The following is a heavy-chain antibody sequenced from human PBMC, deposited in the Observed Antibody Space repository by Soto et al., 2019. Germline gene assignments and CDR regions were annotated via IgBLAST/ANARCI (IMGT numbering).Heavy chain of an antibody. V-gene: IGHV3-21*01. J-gene: IGHJ4*02. D-gene: IGHD1-26*01. CDR2: ISGFSTYI. CDR3: ARMAGDSETYHVDY. CDR1: GFSLSSHS. Sequence: EVQLVESGGGLVKPGGSLRLSCVASGFSLSSHSMNWVRQTPDKGLEWVSSISGFSTYIYYTDSAKGRFTVSRDNAKNSLYLQMDSLRAHDKAIYYCARMAGDSETYHVDYWGQGTLVTVSS.